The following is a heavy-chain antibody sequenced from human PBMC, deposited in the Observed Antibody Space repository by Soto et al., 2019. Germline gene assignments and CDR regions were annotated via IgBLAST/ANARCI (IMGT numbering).Heavy chain of an antibody. Sequence: TSETLSLTCSVSGGSINSGCYHWTWIRQHPEKGLEWIGYIYYIGNTYYNPSLRSRLTISVDTSKNQFSLNLTSVTAADTAVYYCARTRDLGFREWFDPLGQGTLVTFCS. V-gene: IGHV4-31*03. CDR2: IYYIGNT. CDR3: ARTRDLGFREWFDP. CDR1: GGSINSGCYH. D-gene: IGHD2-21*01. J-gene: IGHJ5*02.